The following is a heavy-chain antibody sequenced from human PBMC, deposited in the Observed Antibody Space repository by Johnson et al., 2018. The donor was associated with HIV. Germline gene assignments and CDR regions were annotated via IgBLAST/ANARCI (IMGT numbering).Heavy chain of an antibody. CDR1: GFTLSHYW. CDR3: ARKVDAFDV. CDR2: INQDGRER. J-gene: IGHJ3*01. D-gene: IGHD1-26*01. V-gene: IGHV3-7*05. Sequence: VQLVESGGGLVQPGGSLRLSCVPSGFTLSHYWMSWVRQAPGKGLEWVANINQDGRERYYVDSVKGRFTISRDNAKKSVYLQMSSLKGEDTAIYYCARKVDAFDVGGQGTKVTVSA.